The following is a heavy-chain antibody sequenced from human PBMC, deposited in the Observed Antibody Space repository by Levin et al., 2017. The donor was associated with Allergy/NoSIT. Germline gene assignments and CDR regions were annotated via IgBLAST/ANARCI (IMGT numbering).Heavy chain of an antibody. CDR2: IDPSDSYT. D-gene: IGHD3-3*01. V-gene: IGHV5-10-1*01. Sequence: GESLKISCKGSGYSFTSYWISWVRQMPGKGLEWMGRIDPSDSYTNYSPSFQGHVTISADKSISTAYLQWSSLKASDTAMYYCASGTMTYEVGKDAFDIWGQGTMVTVSS. J-gene: IGHJ3*02. CDR3: ASGTMTYEVGKDAFDI. CDR1: GYSFTSYW.